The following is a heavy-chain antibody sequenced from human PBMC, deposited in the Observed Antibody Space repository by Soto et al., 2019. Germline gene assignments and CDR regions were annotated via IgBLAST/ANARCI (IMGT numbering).Heavy chain of an antibody. D-gene: IGHD2-2*01. CDR1: GFSLSTSGVG. CDR3: AHSEVVPAAMSGGGWYFDY. J-gene: IGHJ4*02. CDR2: IYWNDDK. Sequence: QITLKESGPTLVKPTQTLTLTCTFSGFSLSTSGVGVGWIRQPPGKALEWLALIYWNDDKRYSPSLKSRLTIPKDTSKNQVVLTMTNMDPVDTATYYCAHSEVVPAAMSGGGWYFDYWGQGTLVTVSS. V-gene: IGHV2-5*01.